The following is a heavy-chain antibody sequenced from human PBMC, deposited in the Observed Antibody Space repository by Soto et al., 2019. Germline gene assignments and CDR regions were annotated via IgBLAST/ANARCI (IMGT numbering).Heavy chain of an antibody. CDR1: GGSISSSSYY. V-gene: IGHV4-39*01. CDR3: ARLLKAARPSVYYYGMDV. J-gene: IGHJ6*02. CDR2: IYYSGST. Sequence: SETLSLTCTVSGGSISSSSYYWGWIRQPPGKGLEWIGSIYYSGSTYYNPSLKSRVTISVDTSKNQFSLKLSSVTAADTAVYYCARLLKAARPSVYYYGMDVWGQGTTVTV. D-gene: IGHD6-6*01.